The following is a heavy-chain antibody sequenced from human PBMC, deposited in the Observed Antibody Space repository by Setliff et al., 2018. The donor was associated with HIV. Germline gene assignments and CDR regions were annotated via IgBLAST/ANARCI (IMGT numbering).Heavy chain of an antibody. V-gene: IGHV4-38-2*02. CDR2: IYHSGST. CDR1: GYSLSRGYY. D-gene: IGHD3-16*02. J-gene: IGHJ4*02. Sequence: SETLSLTCTVSGYSLSRGYYWGWIRPPPGKGLEWIGSIYHSGSTYYNPSLKSRVTISVDTSKNQFSLKLSSVTAADPAVYYCARIWADYVWGSYRYKGYFDYWGQGTLVNVSS. CDR3: ARIWADYVWGSYRYKGYFDY.